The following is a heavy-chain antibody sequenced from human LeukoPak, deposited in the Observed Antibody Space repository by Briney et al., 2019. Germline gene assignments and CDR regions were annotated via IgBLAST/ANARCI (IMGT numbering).Heavy chain of an antibody. V-gene: IGHV1-8*01. CDR2: MNPNSGNT. D-gene: IGHD4-23*01. CDR1: GYTFTSYD. CDR3: ARDYGGNSGALDAFVI. Sequence: ASVKVSCKASGYTFTSYDINWVRQATGQGLEWMGWMNPNSGNTGYAQKFQGRVTITRNTSISTAYMELSSLRSEDTAVYYCARDYGGNSGALDAFVIWGQGTMVTVSS. J-gene: IGHJ3*02.